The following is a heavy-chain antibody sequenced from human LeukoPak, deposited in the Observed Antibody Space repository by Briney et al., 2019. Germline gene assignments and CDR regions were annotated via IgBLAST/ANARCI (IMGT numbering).Heavy chain of an antibody. CDR2: IYYSGST. CDR1: GGSISSTTYY. CDR3: ASWNDGIFDY. V-gene: IGHV4-39*07. J-gene: IGHJ4*02. D-gene: IGHD1-1*01. Sequence: SETLSLTCTVSGGSISSTTYYWAWIRQPPGKGLEWIGSIYYSGSTYYNPSLKSRVTISVDTSKNQFSLKLSSVTAADTAVYYCASWNDGIFDYWGQGTLVTVSS.